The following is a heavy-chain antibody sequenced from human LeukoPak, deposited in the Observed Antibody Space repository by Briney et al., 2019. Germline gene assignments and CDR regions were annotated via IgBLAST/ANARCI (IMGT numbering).Heavy chain of an antibody. CDR1: GFTFSSYS. CDR3: ARDYCSGGSCYSGLDP. CDR2: ISSSSSYI. V-gene: IGHV3-21*01. J-gene: IGHJ5*02. D-gene: IGHD2-15*01. Sequence: PGGSLRLSCAASGFTFSSYSMNWVRQAPGKGLEWVSSISSSSSYIYYADSVKGRFTISRDNAKNSLYLQMNSLRAEDTAVYYCARDYCSGGSCYSGLDPWGQGTLVTVSS.